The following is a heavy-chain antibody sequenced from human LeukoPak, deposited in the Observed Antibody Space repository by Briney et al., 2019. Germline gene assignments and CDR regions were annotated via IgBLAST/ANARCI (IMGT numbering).Heavy chain of an antibody. Sequence: GGSLRLSCAASGFTFSSFGMHWVRQAPGRGLEWVALILYDEKYYADSVKGRFTISRDNSKNTLYLQMDNLRAEDTAVYYCARYCSGGCYSGVDYWGQGTLITVPS. CDR3: ARYCSGGCYSGVDY. CDR1: GFTFSSFG. J-gene: IGHJ4*02. CDR2: ILYDEK. D-gene: IGHD2-15*01. V-gene: IGHV3-33*05.